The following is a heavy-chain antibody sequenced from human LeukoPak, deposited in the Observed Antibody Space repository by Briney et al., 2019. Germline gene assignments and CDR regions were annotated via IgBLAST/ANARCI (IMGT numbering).Heavy chain of an antibody. CDR2: IYYSGST. V-gene: IGHV4-61*08. Sequence: SETLSLTCTVSGGSVSIGEYYWTWIRQQSGKGLEWIGYIYYSGSTNYNPSLKSRVTISVDTSKNQFSLKLSSVTAADTAVYYCARGSSGWPFDYWGQGTLVTVSS. J-gene: IGHJ4*02. D-gene: IGHD6-19*01. CDR3: ARGSSGWPFDY. CDR1: GGSVSIGEYY.